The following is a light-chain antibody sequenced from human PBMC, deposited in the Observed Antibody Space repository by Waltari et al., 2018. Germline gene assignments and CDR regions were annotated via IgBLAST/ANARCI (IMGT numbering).Light chain of an antibody. CDR2: WAS. Sequence: DIVMTQSPDSLAVSLGERATINCKSSQSVLYSSNNKNYLAWYQQKPGQPPKLLMSWASTRESGVPDRFSGSGSGTDFTLTISSLQAEDVAVYYCQQYYSARTFGQGTKVEI. J-gene: IGKJ1*01. V-gene: IGKV4-1*01. CDR1: QSVLYSSNNKNY. CDR3: QQYYSART.